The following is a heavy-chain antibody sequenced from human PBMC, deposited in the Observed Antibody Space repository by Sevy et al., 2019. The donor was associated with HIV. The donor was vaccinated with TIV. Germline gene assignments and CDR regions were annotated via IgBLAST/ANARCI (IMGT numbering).Heavy chain of an antibody. D-gene: IGHD3-22*01. CDR3: AKDFSDVYYYDSSATVDY. J-gene: IGHJ4*02. CDR2: ISASGYST. V-gene: IGHV3-23*01. Sequence: GGSLRLSCVVSGFSFSDYWMSWVRQAPGKGLEWVSSISASGYSTYYADSVKGRFTLSRDNSRNTLDLQMNSLRADDTAVYYCAKDFSDVYYYDSSATVDYWGQGTLVTVSS. CDR1: GFSFSDYW.